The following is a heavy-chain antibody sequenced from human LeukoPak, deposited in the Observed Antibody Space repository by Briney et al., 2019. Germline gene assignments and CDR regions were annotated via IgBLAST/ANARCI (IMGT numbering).Heavy chain of an antibody. CDR3: ARRYGSGSSGTFDY. V-gene: IGHV4-59*01. J-gene: IGHJ4*02. CDR1: GGSISSYY. D-gene: IGHD3-10*01. Sequence: PSETLSLTCTVSGGSISSYYWSWIRQPPGKGLEWFGYIYDSGTTNYNPSLKSRVTISVDTSKNQFSLKLSSVTAADTAVYYCARRYGSGSSGTFDYWGQGTLVTVSS. CDR2: IYDSGTT.